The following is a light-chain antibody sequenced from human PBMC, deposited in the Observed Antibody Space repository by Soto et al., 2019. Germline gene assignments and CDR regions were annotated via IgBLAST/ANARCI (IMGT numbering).Light chain of an antibody. J-gene: IGLJ2*01. Sequence: QSALTQPASVSGSPGQSFTISCTGTSSDVGGYKYVSWYQQHPDKAPKLIIFEVSNRPSGISSRFSGSKSGNTASLTISGLQAEDEADYYCASYTSSSTSVIFGRGTQLTVL. CDR3: ASYTSSSTSVI. CDR2: EVS. CDR1: SSDVGGYKY. V-gene: IGLV2-14*01.